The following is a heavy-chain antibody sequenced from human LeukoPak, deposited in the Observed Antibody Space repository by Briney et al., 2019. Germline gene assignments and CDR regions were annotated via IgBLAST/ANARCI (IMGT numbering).Heavy chain of an antibody. CDR3: ARPYDRGAFDI. D-gene: IGHD3-16*01. CDR2: IYYSGST. V-gene: IGHV4-31*03. Sequence: SSQTLSLTCTVSGGSISSGGYYWSWIRQHPGKGLEWIGYIYYSGSTYYNPSLKSRVTTSVDTSKNQFSLKLSSVTAADTAVYYCARPYDRGAFDIWGQGTMVTVSS. CDR1: GGSISSGGYY. J-gene: IGHJ3*02.